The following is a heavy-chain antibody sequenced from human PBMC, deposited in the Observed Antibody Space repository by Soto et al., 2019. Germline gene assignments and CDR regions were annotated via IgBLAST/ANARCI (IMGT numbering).Heavy chain of an antibody. V-gene: IGHV1-69*12. CDR1: GGAFSDYA. CDR2: IMAIFRAP. J-gene: IGHJ6*02. Sequence: QVQLVQSGAEVKKPGSSVKVSCKASGGAFSDYAFSWVRQAPGQGLEWLGGIMAIFRAPDYAQKFHGRVTITADEFTRTAYMEMNSLRSEDTAVYYCASWLKGPDIGNYYYGMDVWGQGTTVTVS. CDR3: ASWLKGPDIGNYYYGMDV. D-gene: IGHD2-15*01.